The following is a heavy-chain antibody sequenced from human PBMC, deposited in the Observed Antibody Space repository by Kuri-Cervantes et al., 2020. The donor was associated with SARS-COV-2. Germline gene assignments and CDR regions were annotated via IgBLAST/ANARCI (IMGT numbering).Heavy chain of an antibody. CDR1: GFTFGDYA. CDR3: AREESSSTQDY. V-gene: IGHV3-30*04. J-gene: IGHJ4*02. D-gene: IGHD6-6*01. CDR2: ISYDGSNK. Sequence: GESLKISCTASGFTFGDYAMSWVRQAPGKGLEWVAVISYDGSNKYYADSVKGRFTISRDNSKNTLYLQMNSLRAEDTAVYYCAREESSSTQDYWGQGILVTVSS.